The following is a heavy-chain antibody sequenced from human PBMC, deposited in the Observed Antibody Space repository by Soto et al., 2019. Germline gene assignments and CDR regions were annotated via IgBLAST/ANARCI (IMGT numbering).Heavy chain of an antibody. CDR2: ISAYSVDT. Sequence: QAQLVQSGPEVKKPGASVKVSCTASGYRFDTYGISWVRQAPGQGLEWMGRISAYSVDTNYAQKFEDRLTMTTDTSTNTAYMELKRLRSDDTALYFCARGHGEIIGAMDVWGQGTSVTVSS. D-gene: IGHD3-3*01. CDR1: GYRFDTYG. CDR3: ARGHGEIIGAMDV. J-gene: IGHJ6*02. V-gene: IGHV1-18*01.